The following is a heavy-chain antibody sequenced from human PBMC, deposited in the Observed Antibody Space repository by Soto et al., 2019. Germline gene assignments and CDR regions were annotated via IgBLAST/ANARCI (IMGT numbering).Heavy chain of an antibody. CDR3: ATSGECGGDCYVYRMDG. Sequence: VQLVQSGAEVKKPGSSVKVSCKASGGSFNSFAISWVRQAPGQGLEWMGGIIPIFGAASYGQRIQGRVTITADESKSTAFLELSSLRSEDTAVYYCATSGECGGDCYVYRMDGWGQGTTVTVSS. J-gene: IGHJ6*02. D-gene: IGHD2-21*02. CDR1: GGSFNSFA. CDR2: IIPIFGAA. V-gene: IGHV1-69*01.